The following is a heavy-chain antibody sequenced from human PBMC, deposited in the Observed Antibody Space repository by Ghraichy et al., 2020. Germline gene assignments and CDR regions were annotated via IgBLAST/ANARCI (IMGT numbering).Heavy chain of an antibody. V-gene: IGHV3-15*01. Sequence: GGSLRLSCAASGFNFKDVYMNWVRQSPGKGLEWVGRITNRGDGETTDYAAPVKGRFTISRDDSKTTLYLQMDNLKIEDTVIYYCTTGDRLDYWGQGTLVTVSS. J-gene: IGHJ4*02. CDR3: TTGDRLDY. CDR2: ITNRGDGETT. CDR1: GFNFKDVY.